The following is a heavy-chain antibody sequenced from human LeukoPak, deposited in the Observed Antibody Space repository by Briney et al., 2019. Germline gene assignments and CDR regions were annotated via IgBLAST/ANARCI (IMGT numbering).Heavy chain of an antibody. CDR1: GYTFTGYY. V-gene: IGHV1-2*02. Sequence: ASVKVSCKASGYTFTGYYMHWVRQAPGQGLEWMGWINPNSGGTNYAQKFQGRVTMTRDTSISTAYMELSRLRSDDTAVYYCARVNWKAAQLTILDYWGQGTLVTVSS. D-gene: IGHD1-1*01. CDR3: ARVNWKAAQLTILDY. J-gene: IGHJ4*02. CDR2: INPNSGGT.